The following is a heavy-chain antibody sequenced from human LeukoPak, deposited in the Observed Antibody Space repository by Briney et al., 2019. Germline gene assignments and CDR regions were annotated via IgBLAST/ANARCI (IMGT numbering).Heavy chain of an antibody. D-gene: IGHD3-9*01. CDR1: GFTFSDFW. J-gene: IGHJ4*02. CDR2: IKDDGSQK. Sequence: GGSLRLSCVASGFTFSDFWMTWVRQPPGKGLEWLTNIKDDGSQKFYVDSVKGRFTVSRDNAKNSLYLQMNSLRAEDTALYYCAKCDNYDILTGHFDYWGQGTLVTVSS. V-gene: IGHV3-7*03. CDR3: AKCDNYDILTGHFDY.